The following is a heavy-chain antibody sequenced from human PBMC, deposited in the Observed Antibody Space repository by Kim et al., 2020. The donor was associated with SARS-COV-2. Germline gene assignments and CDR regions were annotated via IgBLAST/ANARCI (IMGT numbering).Heavy chain of an antibody. J-gene: IGHJ2*01. CDR3: ARSSGDYWYFDL. D-gene: IGHD2-15*01. Sequence: NPSLIVPVPISVDTAKNQFSLKLSSVAAADTAVYYCARSSGDYWYFDLWGRGTLVTVSS. V-gene: IGHV4-34*01.